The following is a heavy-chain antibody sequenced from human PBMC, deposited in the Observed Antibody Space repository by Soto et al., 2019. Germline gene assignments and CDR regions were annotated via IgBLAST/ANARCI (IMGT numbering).Heavy chain of an antibody. D-gene: IGHD2-21*02. CDR2: IYYSGST. Sequence: SETLSLTCTVSGGSISSGDYYWSWIRQPPGKGLEWIGYIYYSGSTYYNQSLKSRVTISVDTSKNQFSLKLSSVTAADTAVYYCARAMVVTQNWFDPWGQGTLVTVS. V-gene: IGHV4-30-4*01. CDR3: ARAMVVTQNWFDP. CDR1: GGSISSGDYY. J-gene: IGHJ5*02.